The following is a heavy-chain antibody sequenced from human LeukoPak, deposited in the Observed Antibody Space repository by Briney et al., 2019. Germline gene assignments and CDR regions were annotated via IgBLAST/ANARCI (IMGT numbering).Heavy chain of an antibody. CDR3: AKKIKAAHYSSGCFDY. CDR2: ISGTGSST. D-gene: IGHD6-19*01. Sequence: GGSLRLSCVDSGFTYSRFAMSWVRQAPGKVLEWVSGISGTGSSTYYADSVKGRLTISRDNSKNTLYLQMHSLRADDTAVYYCAKKIKAAHYSSGCFDYWGQGALVTVSS. V-gene: IGHV3-23*01. J-gene: IGHJ4*02. CDR1: GFTYSRFA.